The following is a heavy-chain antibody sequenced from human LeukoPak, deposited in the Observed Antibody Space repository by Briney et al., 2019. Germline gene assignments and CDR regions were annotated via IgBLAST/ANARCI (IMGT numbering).Heavy chain of an antibody. D-gene: IGHD6-19*01. J-gene: IGHJ4*02. CDR1: GYTFSSYG. Sequence: GASVKVSYKASGYTFSSYGISWVRQAPGQGLEWMGWISAYNGNTNYAQKLQGRVTMTTDTSTSTAYMELRSLRSDDTAVYYCARVVAVAGQRGRLFDYWGQGTLVTVSS. CDR2: ISAYNGNT. V-gene: IGHV1-18*01. CDR3: ARVVAVAGQRGRLFDY.